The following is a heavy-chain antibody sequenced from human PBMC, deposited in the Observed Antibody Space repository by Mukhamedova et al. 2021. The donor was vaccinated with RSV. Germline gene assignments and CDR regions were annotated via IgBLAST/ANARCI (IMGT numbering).Heavy chain of an antibody. V-gene: IGHV4-34*01. CDR3: ARRPSLLSGYYSAPFDY. J-gene: IGHJ4*02. D-gene: IGHD3-3*01. Sequence: PSLKSRVTISVDTSKNQFSLKLSSVTAADTAVYYCARRPSLLSGYYSAPFDYWGQGTLVTVPS.